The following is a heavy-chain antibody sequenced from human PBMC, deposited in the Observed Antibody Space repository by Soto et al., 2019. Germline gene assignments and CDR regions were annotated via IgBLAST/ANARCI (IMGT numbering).Heavy chain of an antibody. Sequence: SETLSLTCTVSGGSTSSGGYSWSWIRQPPGKGLEWIGYIYHSGSTYYNPSLKSRVTISVDRSKNQFSLKLSSVTAADTAVYYCARTESGTFDPWGQGTLVTVSS. J-gene: IGHJ5*02. D-gene: IGHD1-7*01. CDR2: IYHSGST. CDR3: ARTESGTFDP. V-gene: IGHV4-30-2*01. CDR1: GGSTSSGGYS.